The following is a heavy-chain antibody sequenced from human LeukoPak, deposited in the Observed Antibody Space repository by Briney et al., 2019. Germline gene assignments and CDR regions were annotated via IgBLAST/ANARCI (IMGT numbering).Heavy chain of an antibody. CDR2: ISGSGGST. J-gene: IGHJ4*02. CDR3: ARDISGSYNQLYFDY. D-gene: IGHD1-26*01. V-gene: IGHV3-23*01. CDR1: GFTFSSYA. Sequence: PGGSLRLSCAASGFTFSSYAMSWVRQAPGKGLEWVSAISGSGGSTYYADSVKGRFTISRDNSKNTLYLQMNSLRAEDTAVYYCARDISGSYNQLYFDYWGQGTLVTVSS.